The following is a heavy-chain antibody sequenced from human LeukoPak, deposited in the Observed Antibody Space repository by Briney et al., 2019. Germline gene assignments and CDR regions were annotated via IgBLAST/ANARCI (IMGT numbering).Heavy chain of an antibody. D-gene: IGHD5-18*01. V-gene: IGHV3-48*01. CDR1: GFTFSSYS. J-gene: IGHJ3*02. CDR2: ISSSSSTI. Sequence: GGSLRLSCAASGFTFSSYSMNWVRQAPGKGLEWVSYISSSSSTIYYADSGKGRFTISRDNAKNSLYLQMNSLRAEDTAVYYCAREQLWFESNAFDIWGQGTMVTVSS. CDR3: AREQLWFESNAFDI.